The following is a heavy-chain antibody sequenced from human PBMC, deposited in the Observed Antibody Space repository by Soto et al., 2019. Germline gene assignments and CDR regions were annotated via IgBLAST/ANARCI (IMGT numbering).Heavy chain of an antibody. CDR1: GFTFSSYS. V-gene: IGHV3-48*02. CDR2: ISSSSSTI. CDR3: ARGLEYYYDSSGYLFDY. J-gene: IGHJ4*02. Sequence: GGSLRLSCAASGFTFSSYSMNWVRQAPGKGLEWVSYISSSSSTIYYADPVKGRFTISRDNAKNSLYLQMNSLRDEDTAVYYCARGLEYYYDSSGYLFDYWGQGTLVTVSS. D-gene: IGHD3-22*01.